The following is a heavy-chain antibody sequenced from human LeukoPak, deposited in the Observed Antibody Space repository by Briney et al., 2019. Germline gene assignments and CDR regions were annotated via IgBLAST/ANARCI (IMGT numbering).Heavy chain of an antibody. J-gene: IGHJ6*03. Sequence: SETLSLTCAVYGGSFSGYYWSWIRQPPGKGLEWIGEINHSGSTNYNPSLKSRVTISVDTSKNQFSLKLSSVTAADTAVYYCARGRSSGWYPSSYMDVWGKGTTVTVSS. CDR3: ARGRSSGWYPSSYMDV. V-gene: IGHV4-34*01. D-gene: IGHD6-19*01. CDR1: GGSFSGYY. CDR2: INHSGST.